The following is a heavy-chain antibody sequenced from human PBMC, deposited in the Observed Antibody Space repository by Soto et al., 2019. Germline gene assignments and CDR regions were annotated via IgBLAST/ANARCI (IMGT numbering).Heavy chain of an antibody. CDR3: GRGGLAVSGTYDY. V-gene: IGHV1-18*01. J-gene: IGHJ4*02. D-gene: IGHD6-19*01. CDR1: GYTFINYG. CDR2: ISGSNGDT. Sequence: VQLVQSGAEVKESGASVKVSCKASGYTFINYGVAWVRRAPGQGPEWMGWISGSNGDTKYAQNLQNRVSLTTDTSTNTAYMELMSLRPDDTAIYFCGRGGLAVSGTYDYWGQGTLVTVS.